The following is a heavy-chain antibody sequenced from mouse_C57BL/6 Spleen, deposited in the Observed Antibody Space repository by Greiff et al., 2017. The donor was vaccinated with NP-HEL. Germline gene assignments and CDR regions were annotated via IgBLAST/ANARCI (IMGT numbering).Heavy chain of an antibody. Sequence: QVQLKESGAELVRPGTSVKLSCKASGYTFTSYWMHWVKQRPGQGLEWIGVIDPSDSYTNYNQKFKGKATLTVETSSSTAYMQLSSLTSEDSAVYYCATGYYYGYDGYAMDYWGQGTSVTVAS. CDR2: IDPSDSYT. V-gene: IGHV1-59*01. CDR3: ATGYYYGYDGYAMDY. J-gene: IGHJ4*01. CDR1: GYTFTSYW. D-gene: IGHD2-2*01.